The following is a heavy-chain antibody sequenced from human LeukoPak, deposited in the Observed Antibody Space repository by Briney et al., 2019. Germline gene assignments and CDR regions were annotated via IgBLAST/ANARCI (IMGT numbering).Heavy chain of an antibody. V-gene: IGHV3-15*07. CDR2: IKSKTYGGTT. CDR3: ATGGGYYYSH. D-gene: IGHD3-22*01. J-gene: IGHJ4*02. Sequence: GGSLRLSCAASGFTFSNAWMNWVRQAPGKGLEWVGRIKSKTYGGTTDYAAPVKGRFTISRDNSKNTLYLQVSSLRAEDTGVYYCATGGGYYYSHWGQGTLVTVSS. CDR1: GFTFSNAW.